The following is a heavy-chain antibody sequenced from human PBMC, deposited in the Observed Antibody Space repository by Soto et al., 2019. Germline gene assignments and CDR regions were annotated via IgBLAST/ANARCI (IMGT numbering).Heavy chain of an antibody. CDR2: IYYSGST. J-gene: IGHJ4*02. V-gene: IGHV4-59*01. Sequence: SETLSLTCTVSGGSISCYYWSWLRQPPGKGLEWIGYIYYSGSTNYNPSLKSRVTISVDTSKNQFSLKLSSVTAADTAVYYCARGTYYYDSSGYYYFYYFDYWGQGTLVTVSS. CDR3: ARGTYYYDSSGYYYFYYFDY. D-gene: IGHD3-22*01. CDR1: GGSISCYY.